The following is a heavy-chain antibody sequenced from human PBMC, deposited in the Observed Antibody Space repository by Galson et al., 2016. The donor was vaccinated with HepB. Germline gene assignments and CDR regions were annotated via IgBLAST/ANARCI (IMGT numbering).Heavy chain of an antibody. Sequence: SLRLSCAASGFTFSDSPMHWVRQASGKGLEWVGRIRNKANSYATAYAASVKGRFTISRDDSKNTAYLQMNSLKTEDTAIYYCTTRFFTAATGARGFDPWGQGTLVTVSS. CDR1: GFTFSDSP. J-gene: IGHJ5*02. CDR3: TTRFFTAATGARGFDP. V-gene: IGHV3-73*01. CDR2: IRNKANSYAT. D-gene: IGHD6-13*01.